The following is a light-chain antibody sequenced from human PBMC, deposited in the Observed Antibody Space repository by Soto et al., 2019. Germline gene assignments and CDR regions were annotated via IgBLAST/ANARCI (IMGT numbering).Light chain of an antibody. CDR1: SSDVGSYNL. J-gene: IGLJ1*01. Sequence: QSVLTQPASVSGSPVQSITISCTGTSSDVGSYNLVSWYQQHPGKAPKLMIYEGSKRPSGVSNRFSGSKSGNTASLTISGLQAEDEADYYCCSYAGSISRVFGTGTQVTVL. CDR3: CSYAGSISRV. V-gene: IGLV2-23*01. CDR2: EGS.